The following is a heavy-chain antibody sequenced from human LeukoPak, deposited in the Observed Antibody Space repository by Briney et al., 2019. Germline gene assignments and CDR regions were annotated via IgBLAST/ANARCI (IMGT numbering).Heavy chain of an antibody. CDR3: AADHIAAAGAFDP. D-gene: IGHD6-13*01. Sequence: ASVKVSCTASGFTFTSSAMQWARQARGQRLEWIGWIVVGSGNTNYAQKFQERVTITRDMSTSTAYMELGSLRSEDTAVYYCAADHIAAAGAFDPWGQGTLVTVSS. V-gene: IGHV1-58*02. J-gene: IGHJ5*02. CDR1: GFTFTSSA. CDR2: IVVGSGNT.